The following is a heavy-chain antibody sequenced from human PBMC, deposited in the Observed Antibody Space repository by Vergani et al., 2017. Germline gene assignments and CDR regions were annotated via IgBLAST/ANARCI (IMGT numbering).Heavy chain of an antibody. CDR3: ARYPLYSTTCPFLLLDMDV. J-gene: IGHJ6*02. CDR2: FYTGGGT. V-gene: IGHV4-61*02. D-gene: IGHD6-13*01. Sequence: QVQLQESGPGLVRPSQTLSLTCTVSGGSISSGSYYWSWFRQPAGKGLEWIGRFYTGGGTSYHPSLKSRVTISVDTSKNQFSLQLSSVTAADTAVYYCARYPLYSTTCPFLLLDMDVWGQGTTVTVSS. CDR1: GGSISSGSYY.